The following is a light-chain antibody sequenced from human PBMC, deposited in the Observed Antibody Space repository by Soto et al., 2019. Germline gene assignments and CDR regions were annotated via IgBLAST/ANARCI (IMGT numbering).Light chain of an antibody. Sequence: EIVLTQSPATLSLSPGDRATLSCRASQSVGNDLVWYHQKRGQAPRVLIYYASNRATGIPARFSGSGARTDFTLTISGLEPEDFAFYYCQQRNSWPPTFGGGTRVEIK. CDR1: QSVGND. CDR3: QQRNSWPPT. V-gene: IGKV3-11*01. J-gene: IGKJ4*01. CDR2: YAS.